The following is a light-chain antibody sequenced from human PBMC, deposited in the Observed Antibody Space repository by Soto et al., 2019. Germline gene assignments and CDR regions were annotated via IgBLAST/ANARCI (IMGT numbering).Light chain of an antibody. V-gene: IGLV8-61*01. Sequence: QTVVTQEPSFSVSPGRTVTLTCGLSSGSVSTSYYPSWYQQTPGQAPRTLIYSTNTRSSGVPDRFSGSILGNKAALTITGAQADDESYYCCVLYMGSGICVFGGGTKLTVL. J-gene: IGLJ3*02. CDR3: VLYMGSGICV. CDR1: SGSVSTSYY. CDR2: STN.